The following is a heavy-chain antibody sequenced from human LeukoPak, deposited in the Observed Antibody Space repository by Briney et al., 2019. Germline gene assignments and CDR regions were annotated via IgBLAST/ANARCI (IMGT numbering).Heavy chain of an antibody. D-gene: IGHD3-10*01. V-gene: IGHV4-34*01. Sequence: SETLSLTCAVYGGSFSGYYWSWIRQPPGKGLEWIGEINHSGSTNYNPSLKSRVAISVDTSKNQFSLKLSSVTAADTAVYYCARGVLWFGESKNYYYYYMDVWGKGTTVTVSS. CDR1: GGSFSGYY. J-gene: IGHJ6*03. CDR2: INHSGST. CDR3: ARGVLWFGESKNYYYYYMDV.